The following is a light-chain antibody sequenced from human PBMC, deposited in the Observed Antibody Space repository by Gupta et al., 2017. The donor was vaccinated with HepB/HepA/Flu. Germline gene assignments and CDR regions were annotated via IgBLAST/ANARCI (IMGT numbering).Light chain of an antibody. CDR2: WAS. Sequence: DIVMIQSPDSLSVSLGERATLNCTSSQSVFYSTNNKNYLAWYQQKPGQPPQLLMYWASTRDSGVPDRFSGSGSGTDFTLTVSSLQAEDAAIYYCQQELRTPLTFGGGTKVEI. V-gene: IGKV4-1*01. CDR3: QQELRTPLT. J-gene: IGKJ4*01. CDR1: QSVFYSTNNKNY.